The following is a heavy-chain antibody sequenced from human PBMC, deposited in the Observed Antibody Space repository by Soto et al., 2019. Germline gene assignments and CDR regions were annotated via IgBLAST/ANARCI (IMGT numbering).Heavy chain of an antibody. D-gene: IGHD2-15*01. CDR3: ARDSPYYCSGGSCYWFAP. J-gene: IGHJ5*02. Sequence: AASVKVSCKASGGTFSSYAISWVRQAPGQGLEWMGGIIPIFGTANYAQKFQGRVTITADESTSTAYMELSSLRSEDTAVYYCARDSPYYCSGGSCYWFAPWGQGTLVTVSS. CDR2: IIPIFGTA. V-gene: IGHV1-69*13. CDR1: GGTFSSYA.